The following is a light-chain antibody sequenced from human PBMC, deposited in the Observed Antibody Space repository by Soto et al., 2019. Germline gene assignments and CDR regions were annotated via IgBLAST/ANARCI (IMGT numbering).Light chain of an antibody. CDR3: CAYAGSGTVV. V-gene: IGLV1-40*01. CDR2: GNS. Sequence: QSVLTQPPSVSGAPGQRVTISCTGSSSNIGAGYDVHWYQQLPRTAPKLLISGNSNRPSGVPDRFSGSRSGTSASLAITGLQAEDEADYYCCAYAGSGTVVFGGGTKVTVL. CDR1: SSNIGAGYD. J-gene: IGLJ2*01.